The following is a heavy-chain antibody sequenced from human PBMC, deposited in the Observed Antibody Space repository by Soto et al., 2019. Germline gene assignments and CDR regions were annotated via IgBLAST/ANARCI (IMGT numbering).Heavy chain of an antibody. D-gene: IGHD4-17*01. Sequence: EVQLVESGGGLVQPGGSLRLSCAASGFTFSSYWMHWVRQAPGKGLVWVSRINNDGSSTNYADSVKGRFTISRDNAKNTVYLQMNSLRAEDTAVYYCASLTTRAEFFDVWGRGTLVTVSS. CDR1: GFTFSSYW. CDR2: INNDGSST. CDR3: ASLTTRAEFFDV. J-gene: IGHJ2*01. V-gene: IGHV3-74*01.